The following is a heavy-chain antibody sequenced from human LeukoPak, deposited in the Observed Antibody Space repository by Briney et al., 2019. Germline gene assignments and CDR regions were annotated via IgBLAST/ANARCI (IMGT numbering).Heavy chain of an antibody. D-gene: IGHD5-12*01. CDR3: ARGRGYDAFDI. CDR1: GFIVSSNY. CDR2: IKQDGSEK. J-gene: IGHJ3*02. V-gene: IGHV3-7*01. Sequence: GGSLRLSCAASGFIVSSNYMSWVRQAPGKGLEWVANIKQDGSEKYYVDSVKGRFTISKDNAKNSLYLQMNSLRAEDTAVYYCARGRGYDAFDIWGQGTMVTVSS.